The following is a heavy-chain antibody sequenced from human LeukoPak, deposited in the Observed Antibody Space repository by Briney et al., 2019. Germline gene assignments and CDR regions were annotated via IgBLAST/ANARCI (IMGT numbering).Heavy chain of an antibody. V-gene: IGHV4-59*01. CDR1: GGSISSYY. CDR3: ARGRTSLDY. J-gene: IGHJ4*02. CDR2: IYYSGST. D-gene: IGHD2-2*01. Sequence: SETLSLTCTVSGGSISSYYWSWIRQPPGKGLEWTGYIYYSGSTNYNPSLKSRVTISVDTSKNQFSLKLSSVTAADTAVYYCARGRTSLDYWGQGTLVTVSS.